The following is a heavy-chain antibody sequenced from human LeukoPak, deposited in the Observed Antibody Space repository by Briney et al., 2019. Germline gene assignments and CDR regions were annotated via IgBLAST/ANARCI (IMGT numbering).Heavy chain of an antibody. J-gene: IGHJ4*02. CDR2: IDSNSGGT. V-gene: IGHV1-2*02. D-gene: IGHD4-17*01. CDR1: GYTFTGYY. Sequence: ASVTVSCKASGYTFTGYYMHWVRQAPGQGFEWMGRIDSNSGGTNYAQNFQGRVIMTRDTSISTVYMELISLTSDDTAVYYCAREMNYDDYRTSDYWGQGTLVTVSS. CDR3: AREMNYDDYRTSDY.